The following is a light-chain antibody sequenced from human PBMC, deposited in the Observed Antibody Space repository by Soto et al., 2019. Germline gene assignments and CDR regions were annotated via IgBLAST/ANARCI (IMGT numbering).Light chain of an antibody. V-gene: IGKV1-33*01. CDR3: QKYDNLPIN. CDR1: QSISSW. J-gene: IGKJ5*01. CDR2: DAS. Sequence: DIQMTHSPSTLSASVLYIVTITCRASQSISSWLAWYQQKPGKAPKLLIYDASNLETGVPSRFSGSGSGTDFTFTISSLQPEDIATYYCQKYDNLPINFGQGTRLEIK.